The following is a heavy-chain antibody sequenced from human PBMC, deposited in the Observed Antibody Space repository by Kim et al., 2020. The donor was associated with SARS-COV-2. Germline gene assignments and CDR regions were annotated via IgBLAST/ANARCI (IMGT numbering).Heavy chain of an antibody. CDR2: IWYDGSKK. CDR1: GFTFSSYG. J-gene: IGHJ4*02. CDR3: AKLGQWTLDH. D-gene: IGHD6-19*01. V-gene: IGHV3-33*06. Sequence: GGSLRLSCAASGFTFSSYGMHWVRQAPGKGLEWVAVIWYDGSKKYYAESVKGRFNISRDNSKNTVYLQMNSLRSEDTALYYCAKLGQWTLDHWGLGTLVTVSS.